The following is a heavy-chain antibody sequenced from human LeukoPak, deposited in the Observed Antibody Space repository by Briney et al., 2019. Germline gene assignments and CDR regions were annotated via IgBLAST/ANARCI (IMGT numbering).Heavy chain of an antibody. Sequence: SETLSLTCTVSGGSISSSSYYWGWIRQPPGKGLEWIGSIYYSGSTYYNPSLKSRVTISVGTSKNQFSLKLSSVTAADTAVYYCASWGGYSYGSPFDYWGQGTQVTVSS. D-gene: IGHD5-18*01. CDR3: ASWGGYSYGSPFDY. CDR2: IYYSGST. CDR1: GGSISSSSYY. V-gene: IGHV4-39*01. J-gene: IGHJ4*02.